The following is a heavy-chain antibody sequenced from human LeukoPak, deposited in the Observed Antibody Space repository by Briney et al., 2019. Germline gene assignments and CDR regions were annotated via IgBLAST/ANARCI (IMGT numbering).Heavy chain of an antibody. Sequence: GGSLRLSCAASGFTFSSYEMNWVRQAPGKGLEWVSYISSSGSTIYYADSVKGRFTISRDNAKNSLYLQMNSLRAEDTAVYYCARHGRLMVYSWFDPWGQGTLVTVSS. J-gene: IGHJ5*02. V-gene: IGHV3-48*03. CDR3: ARHGRLMVYSWFDP. CDR1: GFTFSSYE. D-gene: IGHD2-8*01. CDR2: ISSSGSTI.